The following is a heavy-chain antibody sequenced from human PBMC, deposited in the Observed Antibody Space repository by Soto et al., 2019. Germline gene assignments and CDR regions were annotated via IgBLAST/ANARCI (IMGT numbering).Heavy chain of an antibody. D-gene: IGHD2-15*01. CDR1: GFTVSSNY. CDR3: ARPYCSGGSCYPGRDYYYCYMDV. CDR2: IYSGGST. Sequence: SLRLSCAASGFTVSSNYMSWVRQAPGKGLEWVSVIYSGGSTYYADSVKGRFTISRDNSKNTLYLQMNSLRAEDTAVYYCARPYCSGGSCYPGRDYYYCYMDVWGKGT. V-gene: IGHV3-66*01. J-gene: IGHJ6*03.